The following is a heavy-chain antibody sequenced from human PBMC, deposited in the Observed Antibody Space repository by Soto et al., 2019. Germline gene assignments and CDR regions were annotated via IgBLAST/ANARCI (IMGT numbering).Heavy chain of an antibody. J-gene: IGHJ4*02. Sequence: SVKVSCKASGGTFSSYAISWVRQAPGQGLEWMGGIIPIFGTANYAQKFQGRVTITADESTSTAYMELSSLRSEDTAVYYCARDTWDDYGGNPTIVYWGQGTLVTVSS. D-gene: IGHD4-17*01. CDR1: GGTFSSYA. CDR3: ARDTWDDYGGNPTIVY. V-gene: IGHV1-69*13. CDR2: IIPIFGTA.